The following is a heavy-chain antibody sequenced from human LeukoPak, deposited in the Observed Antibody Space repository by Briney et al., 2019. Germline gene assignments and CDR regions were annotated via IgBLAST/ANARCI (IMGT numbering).Heavy chain of an antibody. J-gene: IGHJ3*02. V-gene: IGHV3-20*04. D-gene: IGHD2-15*01. CDR3: ARDKTSSEFYAFDI. CDR2: INWNGGST. CDR1: GFTFDDYG. Sequence: PGGSLRLSCAASGFTFDDYGMSWVRQAPGKGLEWVSGINWNGGSTGYADSVKGRFTISSDNAKNSLYLQMNSLRAEDTALYYCARDKTSSEFYAFDIWGQGTMVTVSS.